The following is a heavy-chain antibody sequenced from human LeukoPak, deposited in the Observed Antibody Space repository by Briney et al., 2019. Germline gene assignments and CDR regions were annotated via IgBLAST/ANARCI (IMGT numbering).Heavy chain of an antibody. CDR3: ARDGSIAVAGAYNWFDP. D-gene: IGHD6-19*01. CDR1: GYTFTSYG. V-gene: IGHV1-18*01. Sequence: ASLKVSCKASGYTFTSYGISWGRQAPGQGLEWMGWISAYNGNTNYAQKLHGRVTMTTDTSTSTAYMELRSMRSYDTAVYYCARDGSIAVAGAYNWFDPWGQGTLVTVSS. CDR2: ISAYNGNT. J-gene: IGHJ5*02.